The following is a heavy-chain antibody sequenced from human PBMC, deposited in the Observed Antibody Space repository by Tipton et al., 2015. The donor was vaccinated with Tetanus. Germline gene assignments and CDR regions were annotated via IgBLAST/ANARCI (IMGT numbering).Heavy chain of an antibody. Sequence: QSGAEVKKPGASVKVSCKASGYTFTSYYMHWVRQAPGQGLEWMGIFNPSGGSTSYAQKFQGRVTMTRDTSTSTVYMELSSLRSEDTAVYYCARVFIAVAGHNWFDPWGQGTLVTVSS. CDR3: ARVFIAVAGHNWFDP. CDR1: GYTFTSYY. J-gene: IGHJ5*02. CDR2: FNPSGGST. V-gene: IGHV1-46*01. D-gene: IGHD6-19*01.